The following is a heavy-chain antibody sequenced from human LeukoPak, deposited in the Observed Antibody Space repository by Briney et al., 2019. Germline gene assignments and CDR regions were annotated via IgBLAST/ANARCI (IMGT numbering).Heavy chain of an antibody. Sequence: GGSLRLSCAASGFTFSDYGMNWVRQAPGKGLEWVTFIGYDGISNFYADPVKGRFTISRDNSKNTLYLQMNSLRPEDTAVYYCAKGGSSGDHAFDYWGQGTLVTVSS. CDR1: GFTFSDYG. CDR2: IGYDGISN. D-gene: IGHD2-21*02. CDR3: AKGGSSGDHAFDY. V-gene: IGHV3-30*02. J-gene: IGHJ4*02.